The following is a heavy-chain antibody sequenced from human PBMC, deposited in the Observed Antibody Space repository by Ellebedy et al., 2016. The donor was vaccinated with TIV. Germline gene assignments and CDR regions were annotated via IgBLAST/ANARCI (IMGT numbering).Heavy chain of an antibody. D-gene: IGHD3-3*01. V-gene: IGHV4-4*02. Sequence: SETLSLTXAVSGGSISSSNWWSWVRQPPGKGLEWIGEIYHSGSTNYNPSLKSRVTISVDKSKNQFSLKLSSVTAADTAVYYCARGALPYYDFWSGYLDYWGQGTLVTVSS. CDR2: IYHSGST. CDR1: GGSISSSNW. CDR3: ARGALPYYDFWSGYLDY. J-gene: IGHJ4*02.